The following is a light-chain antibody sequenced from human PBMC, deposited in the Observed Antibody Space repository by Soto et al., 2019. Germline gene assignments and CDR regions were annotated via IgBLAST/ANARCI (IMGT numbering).Light chain of an antibody. CDR3: QEYSRYSGR. CDR2: DAS. Sequence: DIHMTQSPSTLSASVGDRVTITCRASQSISIWLAWYQQKPWKAPKLLIYDASSLESGVPSRFSGSGSGTEITLTISSMKADDCATYICQEYSRYSGRFGQGTKVDIK. J-gene: IGKJ1*01. V-gene: IGKV1-5*01. CDR1: QSISIW.